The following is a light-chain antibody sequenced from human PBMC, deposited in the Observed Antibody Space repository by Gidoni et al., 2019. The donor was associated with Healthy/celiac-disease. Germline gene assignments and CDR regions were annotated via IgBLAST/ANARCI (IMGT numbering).Light chain of an antibody. CDR2: GNS. J-gene: IGLJ3*02. CDR3: QSYDSSLSGSWV. V-gene: IGLV1-40*01. CDR1: SSNIGAGYD. Sequence: QSVLTPPPSVSGAPGPRVPISCTGSSSNIGAGYDVHWYQQLPGTAPKHLIYGNSNRPSGVPDRFSGSKSGTSASLAITGLQAEDEADYYCQSYDSSLSGSWVFGGGTKLTVL.